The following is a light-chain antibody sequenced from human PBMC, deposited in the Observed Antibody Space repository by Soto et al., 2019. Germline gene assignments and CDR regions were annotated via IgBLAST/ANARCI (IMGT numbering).Light chain of an antibody. CDR3: ASFRSGTILV. Sequence: QSALAQPPSVSGSPGQSVTISCTGPRSDIGDSNFISWYQHSPGKAPRLLIYEVNNRPSGVSRRFSGSKAGNTASLTISGLLDDDEADYFCASFRSGTILVFGSGTKVNVL. CDR2: EVN. J-gene: IGLJ1*01. V-gene: IGLV2-14*01. CDR1: RSDIGDSNF.